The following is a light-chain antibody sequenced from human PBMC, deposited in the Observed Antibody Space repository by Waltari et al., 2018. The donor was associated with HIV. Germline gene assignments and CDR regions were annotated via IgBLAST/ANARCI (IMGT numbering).Light chain of an antibody. CDR3: QSADSSSTEVI. V-gene: IGLV3-25*03. Sequence: SYELTPPPSVSVSTGQTARVPCPGAAWPIQYAYWYQQKPGQAPRPVIYKDSGRPSGIPERFSGSSSGTTVTLTISGVQADDEADYYCQSADSSSTEVIFGGGTKLTVL. CDR1: AWPIQY. J-gene: IGLJ2*01. CDR2: KDS.